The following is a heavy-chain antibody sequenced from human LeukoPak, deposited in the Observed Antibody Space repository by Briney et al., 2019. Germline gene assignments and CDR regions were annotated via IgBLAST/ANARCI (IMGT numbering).Heavy chain of an antibody. J-gene: IGHJ3*01. V-gene: IGHV1-2*02. Sequence: ASVKVSCKASGFTFAGHFIHWVRQAPGQGLEWMGWINPNSGDTSYAQKFQGRVTMTRDTSISTAYMELSRLRSDDTAVYYCARDKEWLIVIDAFDVWGQGTMVTVSS. CDR1: GFTFAGHF. CDR2: INPNSGDT. CDR3: ARDKEWLIVIDAFDV. D-gene: IGHD5-12*01.